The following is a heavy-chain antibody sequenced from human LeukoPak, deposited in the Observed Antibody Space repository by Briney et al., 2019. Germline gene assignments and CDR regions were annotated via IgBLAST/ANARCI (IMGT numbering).Heavy chain of an antibody. CDR1: GDSITTSY. V-gene: IGHV4-59*01. CDR3: ARDAPYCVY. Sequence: SETQSLICTVSGDSITTSYWSWTRQSPGKGLEWIGYIYHTGSTNYNPSLKSRVTISVDTSKNQFSLKLSSVTAADAAVYYCARDAPYCVYWGQGTLVTVSS. CDR2: IYHTGST. J-gene: IGHJ4*02.